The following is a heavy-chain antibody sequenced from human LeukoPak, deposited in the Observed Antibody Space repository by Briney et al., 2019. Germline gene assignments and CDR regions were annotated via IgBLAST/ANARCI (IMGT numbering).Heavy chain of an antibody. CDR2: ITHSGST. Sequence: SETLSLTYAAYGGSFSGKYWTWIRQPPGKGLEWIGEITHSGSTYYNPSLKSRVTISVDTSKNQLSLKLNSVTAADTAVYYCARDLMTWGQGTLVTVSS. CDR3: ARDLMT. J-gene: IGHJ4*02. V-gene: IGHV4-34*01. CDR1: GGSFSGKY.